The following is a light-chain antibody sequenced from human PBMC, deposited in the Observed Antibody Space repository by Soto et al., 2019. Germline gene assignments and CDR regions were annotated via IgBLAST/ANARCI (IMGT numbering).Light chain of an antibody. V-gene: IGKV3-20*01. CDR3: QQYGSSPGT. Sequence: SLLTQSPGTLSLSPGEGAILSHRASQSVSSNLAWYQQKPGQAPRLLIYGASSRATGIPDRFSGSGSGTDFTLTISRLEPEDFAVYYCQQYGSSPGTFGQVTKVAIK. J-gene: IGKJ1*01. CDR2: GAS. CDR1: QSVSSN.